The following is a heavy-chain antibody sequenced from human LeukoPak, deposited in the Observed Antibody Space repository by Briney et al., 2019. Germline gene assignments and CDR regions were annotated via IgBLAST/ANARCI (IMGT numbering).Heavy chain of an antibody. CDR1: GFTFSSYS. Sequence: GGSLRLSCAASGFTFSSYSMNWVRQAPGKGLEWVSSISTSSSYIYYADSVKGRFTISRDNAKNSLYLQMNSLRAEDTAVYYCASGGYSGYVTSDYWGQGTLVTVSS. D-gene: IGHD5-12*01. V-gene: IGHV3-21*01. J-gene: IGHJ4*02. CDR3: ASGGYSGYVTSDY. CDR2: ISTSSSYI.